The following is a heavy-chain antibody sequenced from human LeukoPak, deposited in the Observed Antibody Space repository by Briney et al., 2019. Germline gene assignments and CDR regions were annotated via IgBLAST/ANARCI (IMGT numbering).Heavy chain of an antibody. CDR1: GGSFSGYY. J-gene: IGHJ6*03. Sequence: SETLSLTCAVYGGSFSGYYWSWIRQPPGKGLEWIGEINHSGSTNYNPSLKSRVTISVDTSKNQFSLKLSSVTAGDTAVYYCARVSGERITIFGVVMKGYYYMDVWGKGTTVTVSS. CDR2: INHSGST. CDR3: ARVSGERITIFGVVMKGYYYMDV. V-gene: IGHV4-34*01. D-gene: IGHD3-3*01.